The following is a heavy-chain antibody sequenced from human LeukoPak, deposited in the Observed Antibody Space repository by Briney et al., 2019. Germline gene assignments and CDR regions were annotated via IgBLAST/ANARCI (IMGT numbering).Heavy chain of an antibody. V-gene: IGHV3-23*01. J-gene: IGHJ4*02. CDR3: AKGLSPHSSGYYFDY. Sequence: ETLSLTCTVSGGSISSYYWSWIRQPPGKGLEWVSTISGSGDRRSNADSVKGRFTISRDNSKNTLYLQMNNLRAEDTAVYYCAKGLSPHSSGYYFDYWGQGTLVIVSS. CDR2: ISGSGDRR. D-gene: IGHD3-22*01. CDR1: GGSISSYY.